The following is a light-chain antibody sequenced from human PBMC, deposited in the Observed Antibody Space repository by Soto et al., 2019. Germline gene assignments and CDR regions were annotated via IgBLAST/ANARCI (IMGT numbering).Light chain of an antibody. CDR3: QQRSNSPPT. V-gene: IGKV3-11*01. J-gene: IGKJ1*01. CDR2: DAS. Sequence: EIMLTQSPDTLSLSPGNRATLSCRASQSVSTYLAWYQQKPGQPPRLLIYDASNRATGIPARFSGSGSGTDFTLTISSLEPEDFAVYYCQQRSNSPPTFGQGTKVEIK. CDR1: QSVSTY.